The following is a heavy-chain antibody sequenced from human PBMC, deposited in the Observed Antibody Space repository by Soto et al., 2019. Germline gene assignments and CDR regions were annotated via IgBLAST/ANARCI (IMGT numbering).Heavy chain of an antibody. Sequence: PSETLSLTCTVSGDSITSNSYFWAWIRQPPGKGLEWIGSIYYSGTTYYNPSLKSRVTISVDRSKNQFSLKLSSVTAADTAVYYCARQGYSSSWYSVANYYGMDVWGQGTTVT. J-gene: IGHJ6*02. CDR2: IYYSGTT. D-gene: IGHD6-13*01. CDR3: ARQGYSSSWYSVANYYGMDV. V-gene: IGHV4-39*01. CDR1: GDSITSNSYF.